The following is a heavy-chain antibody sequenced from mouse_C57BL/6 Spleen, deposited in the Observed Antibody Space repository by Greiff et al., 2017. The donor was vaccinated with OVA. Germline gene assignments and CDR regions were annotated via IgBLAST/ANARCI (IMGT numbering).Heavy chain of an antibody. V-gene: IGHV15-2*01. Sequence: QVQLQQSGSELRSPGSSVKLSCKDFDSEVFPIAYMSWVRQKPGHGFEWIGGILPSIGRTIYGEKFEDKATLDADTLSNTAYLELNSLTSEDSAIYYCARGLRITTVVADYYAMDYWGQGTSVTVSS. CDR3: ARGLRITTVVADYYAMDY. CDR2: ILPSIGRT. D-gene: IGHD1-1*01. CDR1: DSEVFPIAY. J-gene: IGHJ4*01.